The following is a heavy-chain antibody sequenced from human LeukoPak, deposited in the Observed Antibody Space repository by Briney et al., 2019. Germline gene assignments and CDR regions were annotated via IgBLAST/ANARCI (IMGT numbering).Heavy chain of an antibody. D-gene: IGHD3-22*01. CDR2: INHSGST. V-gene: IGHV4-34*01. Sequence: PSETLSLTCAVYGGSFSGYYWSWIRQPPGKGLEWIGEINHSGSTNYNPSLKSRVTISVDTSKNQFSLKLSSVTAADTAVYYCARVGSPLYYDSSGYGKIDYRGQGTLVTVSS. CDR3: ARVGSPLYYDSSGYGKIDY. CDR1: GGSFSGYY. J-gene: IGHJ4*02.